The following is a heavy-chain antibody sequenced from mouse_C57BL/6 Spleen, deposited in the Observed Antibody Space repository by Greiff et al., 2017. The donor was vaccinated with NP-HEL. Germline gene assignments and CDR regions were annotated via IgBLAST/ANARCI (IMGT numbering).Heavy chain of an antibody. Sequence: EVMLVESGEGLVKPGGSLKLSCAASGFTFSSYAMSWVRQTPEKRLEWVAYISSGGDYIYYADTVTGRFTISRDNARNTLYLKMSSLKSEDTAMYYCTREGHYDYDSYFDYWGQGTTLTVSS. CDR2: ISSGGDYI. D-gene: IGHD2-4*01. CDR1: GFTFSSYA. CDR3: TREGHYDYDSYFDY. V-gene: IGHV5-9-1*02. J-gene: IGHJ2*01.